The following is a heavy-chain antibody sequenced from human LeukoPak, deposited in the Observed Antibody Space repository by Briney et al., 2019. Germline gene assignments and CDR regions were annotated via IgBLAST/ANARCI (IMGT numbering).Heavy chain of an antibody. CDR3: ARVHVRYYYDSSGPNWFDP. CDR2: IYSGGST. Sequence: GGSLRLSCAASGFTVSSNYMSWVRQAPGKGLEWVSVIYSGGSTYYADSVKGRFTISRDNSKNTLYLQMNSLRAEDTAVYYFARVHVRYYYDSSGPNWFDPWGQGTLVTVSS. J-gene: IGHJ5*02. CDR1: GFTVSSNY. D-gene: IGHD3-22*01. V-gene: IGHV3-66*02.